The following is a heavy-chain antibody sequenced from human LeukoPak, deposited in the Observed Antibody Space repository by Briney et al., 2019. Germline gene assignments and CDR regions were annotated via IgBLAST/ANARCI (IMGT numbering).Heavy chain of an antibody. D-gene: IGHD5-18*01. CDR3: AADQGYSVGY. V-gene: IGHV5-51*01. CDR2: IFPGNAYT. CDR1: GYSFTSYW. J-gene: IGHJ4*02. Sequence: GESLKISCTGSGYSFTSYWIGWVRQMPGKGLEWVGSIFPGNAYTTYSPSFQGQVTISADKSISTAYLQWNSLKASDTAMYYCAADQGYSVGYWGQGTLVTVSS.